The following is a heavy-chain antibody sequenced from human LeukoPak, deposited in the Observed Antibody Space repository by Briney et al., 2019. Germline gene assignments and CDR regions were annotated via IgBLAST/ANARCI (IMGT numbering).Heavy chain of an antibody. D-gene: IGHD3-3*01. CDR2: IYYSGST. J-gene: IGHJ6*03. V-gene: IGHV4-59*08. Sequence: SETLSLTCTVSGGSISSYYWSWIRQPPGKGLEWIGYIYYSGSTYYNPSLKSRVTISVDTSKNQFSLKLSSVTAADTAVYYCARAVPPYYDFWSGYPLYMDVWGKGTTVTVSS. CDR1: GGSISSYY. CDR3: ARAVPPYYDFWSGYPLYMDV.